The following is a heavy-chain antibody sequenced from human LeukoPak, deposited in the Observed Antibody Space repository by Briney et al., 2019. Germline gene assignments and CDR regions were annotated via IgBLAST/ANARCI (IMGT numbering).Heavy chain of an antibody. J-gene: IGHJ4*02. V-gene: IGHV4-34*01. D-gene: IGHD2-2*01. CDR3: ARHGHSSSIVVVPAATPFDY. CDR2: INHSGST. Sequence: SETLSLTCAVYGGSFSGYYWSWIRQPPGKGLEWIGEINHSGSTNYNPSLKSRVTISVDTSKNQFSLKLSSVTAADTAVYYCARHGHSSSIVVVPAATPFDYWGQGTLVTVSS. CDR1: GGSFSGYY.